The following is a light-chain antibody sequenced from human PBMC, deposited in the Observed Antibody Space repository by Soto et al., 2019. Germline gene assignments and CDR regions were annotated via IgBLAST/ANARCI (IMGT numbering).Light chain of an antibody. V-gene: IGKV3-20*01. CDR1: QTVSSRH. CDR2: ETS. CDR3: QQYGSSVLYS. J-gene: IGKJ2*03. Sequence: EIVLTQSPDTLSLSPGERATLSCRTSQTVSSRHLAWYQQKPGQAPRLLIYETSSRATDIPDRFSGSGSGTDFTLTISRLEPEDFAVYYCQQYGSSVLYSFGRGTKLKI.